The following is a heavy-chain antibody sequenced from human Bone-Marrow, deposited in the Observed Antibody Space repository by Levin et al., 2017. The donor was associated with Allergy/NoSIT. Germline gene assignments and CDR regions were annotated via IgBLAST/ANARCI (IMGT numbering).Heavy chain of an antibody. J-gene: IGHJ5*02. D-gene: IGHD3-3*01. V-gene: IGHV1-2*06. CDR1: GYTFTDYY. Sequence: HGESLKISCKASGYTFTDYYMHWARQAPGQGFEWMGRMNPKTGDRNYAQKFQGRVTMTRDTSITTAYMELTRLTYDDTAVYYCTVGGDYDFWGGHPFDPWGQGTLVTVSS. CDR3: TVGGDYDFWGGHPFDP. CDR2: MNPKTGDR.